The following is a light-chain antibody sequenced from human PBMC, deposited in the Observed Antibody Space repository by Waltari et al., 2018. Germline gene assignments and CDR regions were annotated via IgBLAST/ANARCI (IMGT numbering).Light chain of an antibody. CDR1: QGISNY. CDR2: APS. Sequence: DIQMTQSPSSLSASVGDRVTITCRASQGISNYLAWYQQKPGKVPKLLIYAPSTLQSGVPARFSGSGSGTDFTLTISSLQPEDVATYYCQKYNSAPPWTFGQGTKVEIK. J-gene: IGKJ1*01. V-gene: IGKV1-27*01. CDR3: QKYNSAPPWT.